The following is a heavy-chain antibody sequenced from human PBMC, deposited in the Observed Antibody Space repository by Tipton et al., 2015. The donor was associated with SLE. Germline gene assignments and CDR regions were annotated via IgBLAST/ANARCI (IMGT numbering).Heavy chain of an antibody. V-gene: IGHV4-34*01. D-gene: IGHD6-6*01. CDR1: GGSFSGFY. J-gene: IGHJ4*02. Sequence: TLSLTCAVYGGSFSGFYWTWIRQTPGKGLEWIGEINHSGSTNYSPSLKSRVTISVYTSKNQFSLRLNSVTAADTAVYYCARRGSSFREGFDNWGQATLVTVSS. CDR3: ARRGSSFREGFDN. CDR2: INHSGST.